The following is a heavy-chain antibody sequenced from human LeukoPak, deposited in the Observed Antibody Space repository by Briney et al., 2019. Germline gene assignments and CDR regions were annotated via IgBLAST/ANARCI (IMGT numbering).Heavy chain of an antibody. CDR2: IGLSGSPL. CDR1: GFPFTRFY. Sequence: PGGSLRLSCAVSGFPFTRFYMSWIRQAPGKGLEWISYIGLSGSPLDYADSVRGRFTISRDHAKNSLYLELNSLRAEDTAVYYCARKDFSSGSFSYWGQGTLVTVSS. J-gene: IGHJ4*02. D-gene: IGHD3-22*01. CDR3: ARKDFSSGSFSY. V-gene: IGHV3-11*04.